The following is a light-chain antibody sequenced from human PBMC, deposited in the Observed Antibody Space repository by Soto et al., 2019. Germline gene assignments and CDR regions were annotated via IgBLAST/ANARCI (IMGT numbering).Light chain of an antibody. CDR3: SSFEASNNLL. CDR2: EVS. V-gene: IGLV2-8*01. Sequence: QSALTQPRSVSGSPGQSVTISCTGTSSDVGGYNSVSWYQQYPGKAPKFMIYEVSKRPSGVPDRFSGSKSGNTASLTVSGLQVEDEADYYCSSFEASNNLLFGGGTKLTVL. CDR1: SSDVGGYNS. J-gene: IGLJ2*01.